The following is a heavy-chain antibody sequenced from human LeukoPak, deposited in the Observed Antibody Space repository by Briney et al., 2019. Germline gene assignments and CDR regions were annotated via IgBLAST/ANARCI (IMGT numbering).Heavy chain of an antibody. J-gene: IGHJ4*02. CDR3: AKDRLIVGATSFDY. V-gene: IGHV3-30*18. CDR1: GFTFSTYG. CDR2: ISYDGSNK. Sequence: PGGSLRLSCAASGFTFSTYGMHWVRQAPGKGLGWVAVISYDGSNKYYADSVKGRSTISRDNSKNTLYLQMNSLRAEDTAVYYCAKDRLIVGATSFDYWGQGTLVTVSS. D-gene: IGHD1-26*01.